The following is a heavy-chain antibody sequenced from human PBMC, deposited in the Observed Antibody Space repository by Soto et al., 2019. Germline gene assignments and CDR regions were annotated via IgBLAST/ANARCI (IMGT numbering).Heavy chain of an antibody. J-gene: IGHJ6*03. V-gene: IGHV3-64*01. CDR3: ARDAKYCSSTSCYVSGYYYYYMDV. Sequence: TGGSLRLSCAASGFTFSSYAMHWVRQAPGKGLEYVSAISSNGGSTYYANSVKGRFTISRDNSKNTLYLQMGSLRAEDMAVYYCARDAKYCSSTSCYVSGYYYYYMDVWGKGTTVTVSS. D-gene: IGHD2-2*01. CDR1: GFTFSSYA. CDR2: ISSNGGST.